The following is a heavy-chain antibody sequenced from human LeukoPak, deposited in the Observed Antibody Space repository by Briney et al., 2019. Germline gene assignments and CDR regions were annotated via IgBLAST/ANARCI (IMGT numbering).Heavy chain of an antibody. J-gene: IGHJ3*02. D-gene: IGHD6-13*01. V-gene: IGHV1-3*01. Sequence: ASVKVSCKASGYTFTSYAMHWVRQAPGHRLEGMGWINAGNGNTKYSEKFQGRVTITRDTSASTAYMELSSLRSEDTAVYYCARGIAAAGDAFDIWGQGTMVTVSS. CDR3: ARGIAAAGDAFDI. CDR2: INAGNGNT. CDR1: GYTFTSYA.